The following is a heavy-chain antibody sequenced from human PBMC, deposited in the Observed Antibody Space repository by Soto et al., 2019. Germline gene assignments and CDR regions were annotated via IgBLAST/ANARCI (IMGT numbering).Heavy chain of an antibody. V-gene: IGHV3-23*01. CDR2: ISGSGTST. Sequence: PGGCLRLSCAASGFTFSSYAMSWVRQAPGKGMEWVSAISGSGTSTYYADSVKGRFTISRDNSQKTLFLQMSSLRADDTAVYYCTKTTPLTPDALDMWVQGTMVTGS. J-gene: IGHJ3*02. D-gene: IGHD1-1*01. CDR1: GFTFSSYA. CDR3: TKTTPLTPDALDM.